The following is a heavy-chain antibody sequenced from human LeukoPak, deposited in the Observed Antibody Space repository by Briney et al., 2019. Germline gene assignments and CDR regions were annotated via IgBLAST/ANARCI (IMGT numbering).Heavy chain of an antibody. Sequence: AASVKVSCKASGYTFTSYGISWVRQAPGQGLEWMGWISAYNGNTNYAQKLQGRVTMTTDTSTSTAYMELRSLRSDDTAVYYCARAFHYGDYVGYFDYWGQGTLVTVSS. CDR1: GYTFTSYG. CDR2: ISAYNGNT. V-gene: IGHV1-18*01. D-gene: IGHD4-17*01. CDR3: ARAFHYGDYVGYFDY. J-gene: IGHJ4*02.